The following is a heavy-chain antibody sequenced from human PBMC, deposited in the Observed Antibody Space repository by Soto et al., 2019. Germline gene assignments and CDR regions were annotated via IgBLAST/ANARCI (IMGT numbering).Heavy chain of an antibody. D-gene: IGHD3-22*01. V-gene: IGHV1-69*13. Sequence: SVKVSCRASGGTFSSYAISWVRQAPGQGLEWMGGIIPIFGTANYAQKFQGRVTITADESTSTAYMELSSLRSEDTAVYYCATDYYDSSGYLDYYYYGMDVWGQGTTVTVSS. CDR3: ATDYYDSSGYLDYYYYGMDV. J-gene: IGHJ6*02. CDR2: IIPIFGTA. CDR1: GGTFSSYA.